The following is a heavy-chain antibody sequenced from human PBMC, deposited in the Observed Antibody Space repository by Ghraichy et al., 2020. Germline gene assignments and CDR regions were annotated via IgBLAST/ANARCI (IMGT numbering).Heavy chain of an antibody. CDR1: GFTFSGYS. D-gene: IGHD4-23*01. CDR3: ARGSTVVRFYYYDGRDV. J-gene: IGHJ6*01. V-gene: IGHV3-48*02. Sequence: GGSLRLSCVGSGFTFSGYSLNWVRQSPGKGLEWVSYITSSSRTISYADSVKGRFTISRDNAQNSLYLQMNSLRDEDTAVYFCARGSTVVRFYYYDGRDVWGQGTT. CDR2: ITSSSRTI.